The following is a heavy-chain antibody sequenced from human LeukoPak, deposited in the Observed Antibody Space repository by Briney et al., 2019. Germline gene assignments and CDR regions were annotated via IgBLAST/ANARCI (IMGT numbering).Heavy chain of an antibody. CDR2: ISSSSSTI. J-gene: IGHJ4*02. CDR3: ARDGPHPDIVATGIDY. D-gene: IGHD5-12*01. CDR1: GFTFSSYS. V-gene: IGHV3-48*04. Sequence: GGSLRLSCAASGFTFSSYSMNWVRQAPGKGLEWVSYISSSSSTIYYADSVKGRFTISRDNAKNSLYLQMNSLRAEDTAVYYCARDGPHPDIVATGIDYWGQGTLVTVSS.